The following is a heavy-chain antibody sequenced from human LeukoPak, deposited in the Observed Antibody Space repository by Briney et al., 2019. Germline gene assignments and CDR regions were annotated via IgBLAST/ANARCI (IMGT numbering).Heavy chain of an antibody. J-gene: IGHJ6*04. CDR3: ARQDLGYCSSTSCYGDRYYYYYYGMDV. Sequence: GRSLRLSCAASGFTFSSYGIHWVRQAPGKGLEWVAVIWYDGSNKYYADSVKGRFTISRDNSKNTLYLQMNSLRAEDTAVYYCARQDLGYCSSTSCYGDRYYYYYYGMDVWGKGTTVTVSS. D-gene: IGHD2-2*01. CDR1: GFTFSSYG. CDR2: IWYDGSNK. V-gene: IGHV3-33*01.